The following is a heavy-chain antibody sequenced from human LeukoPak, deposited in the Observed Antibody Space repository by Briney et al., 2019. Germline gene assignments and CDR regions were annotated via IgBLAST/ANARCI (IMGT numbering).Heavy chain of an antibody. CDR2: IIPILGTA. Sequence: SVKVSCKASGGTFSSHAISWVRQAPGQGLEWMGGIIPILGTANYAQKFQGRVTITADESTSTAYMELSSLRSEDTAVYYCARGQDSGSVDYWGQGTLVTVSS. CDR1: GGTFSSHA. CDR3: ARGQDSGSVDY. V-gene: IGHV1-69*13. J-gene: IGHJ4*02. D-gene: IGHD1-26*01.